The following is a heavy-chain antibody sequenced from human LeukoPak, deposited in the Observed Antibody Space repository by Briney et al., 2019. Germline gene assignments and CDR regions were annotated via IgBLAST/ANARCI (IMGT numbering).Heavy chain of an antibody. CDR2: ISGSGGST. J-gene: IGHJ4*02. D-gene: IGHD3-22*01. Sequence: PGGSLRLSCAASGFTFSSYAMSWVRQAPGKGLEWVSAISGSGGSTYYADSVKGRFTISRDNSKNTLYLQMNSLRAEDTAVYYCAKDLKEYYYDSSGHDYWGQGTLVTVSS. V-gene: IGHV3-23*01. CDR1: GFTFSSYA. CDR3: AKDLKEYYYDSSGHDY.